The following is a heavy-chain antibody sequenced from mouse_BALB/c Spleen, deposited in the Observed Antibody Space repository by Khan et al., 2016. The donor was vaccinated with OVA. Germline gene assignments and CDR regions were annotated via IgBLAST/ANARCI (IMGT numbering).Heavy chain of an antibody. J-gene: IGHJ3*01. Sequence: VRLQQSGPELVKPGASVKISCQASGYSFTNYIIHWVKQNPGQGLEWIGYINPYNDGAKYNEKFKGKVTLTSDKSSSTAYMELSGLTSEDSAVYYCARDYGRSFWFAYWGQGTLVTVSA. D-gene: IGHD1-1*01. V-gene: IGHV1S136*01. CDR2: INPYNDGA. CDR1: GYSFTNYI. CDR3: ARDYGRSFWFAY.